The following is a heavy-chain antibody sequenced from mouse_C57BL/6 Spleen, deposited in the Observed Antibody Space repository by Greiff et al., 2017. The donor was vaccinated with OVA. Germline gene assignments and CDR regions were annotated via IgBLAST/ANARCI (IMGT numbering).Heavy chain of an antibody. CDR2: IYPGSGST. V-gene: IGHV1-55*01. D-gene: IGHD2-2*01. Sequence: VQLQQPGAELVKPGASVKMSCKASGYTFTSYWITWVKQRPGQGLEWIGDIYPGSGSTNYNEKFKGKATLTADTSSSTAYMQLSSLTSEDSAVYYCSRMETMVNDYWGQGTTLTVSS. CDR1: GYTFTSYW. J-gene: IGHJ2*01. CDR3: SRMETMVNDY.